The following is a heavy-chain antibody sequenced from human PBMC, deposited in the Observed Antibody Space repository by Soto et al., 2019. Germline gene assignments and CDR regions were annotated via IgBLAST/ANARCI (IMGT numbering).Heavy chain of an antibody. D-gene: IGHD3-3*01. CDR3: ARAYDFWSGSYFDY. J-gene: IGHJ4*02. CDR2: IKQDGCEK. CDR1: GFTFSSYW. Sequence: GGSLRLSCAASGFTFSSYWMSWVRQAPGKGLEWVANIKQDGCEKYYVDSVKGRFTISRDNAKNSLYLQMNSLRAEDTAVYYCARAYDFWSGSYFDYWGQGTLVTVSS. V-gene: IGHV3-7*05.